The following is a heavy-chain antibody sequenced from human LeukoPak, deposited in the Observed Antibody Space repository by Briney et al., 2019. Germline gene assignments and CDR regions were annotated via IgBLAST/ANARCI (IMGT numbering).Heavy chain of an antibody. J-gene: IGHJ6*03. V-gene: IGHV3-30*04. D-gene: IGHD3-16*01. CDR3: AKDKDYGYYMDV. CDR2: ISYDGSNK. CDR1: GFTFSSYA. Sequence: PGGSLRLSCAASGFTFSSYAMHWVRQAPGKGLEWAAVISYDGSNKYYADSVKGRFTISRDNSKNTLYLQMNSLRAEDTAVYYCAKDKDYGYYMDVWGKGTTVTVSS.